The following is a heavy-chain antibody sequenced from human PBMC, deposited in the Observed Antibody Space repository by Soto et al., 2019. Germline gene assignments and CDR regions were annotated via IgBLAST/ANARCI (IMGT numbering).Heavy chain of an antibody. Sequence: SESMSLTSGRCGGTFSVYYWTWIRQPPGTGLEWIGEINHSGSTNYNPSLKSRVTISVDTSKNQFSLKLTSVTAADTAVYYCARDKITGLFDYWGQG. CDR1: GGTFSVYY. D-gene: IGHD2-8*02. CDR2: INHSGST. V-gene: IGHV4-34*01. J-gene: IGHJ4*02. CDR3: ARDKITGLFDY.